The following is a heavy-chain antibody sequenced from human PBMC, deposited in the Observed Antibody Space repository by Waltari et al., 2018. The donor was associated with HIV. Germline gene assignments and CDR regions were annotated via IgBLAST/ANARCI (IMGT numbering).Heavy chain of an antibody. Sequence: QVQLVQSGAEVKKPGSSVKVSCKASGGTFSSYAISWVRQAPGQGLEWMGGIIPIFGTANYAQKFQGRVTITADESTSTAYMELSSLRSEDTAVYYCARALYCSSTSCYTDYYYGMDVWGQGTTVTVSS. CDR1: GGTFSSYA. J-gene: IGHJ6*02. D-gene: IGHD2-2*02. V-gene: IGHV1-69*01. CDR2: IIPIFGTA. CDR3: ARALYCSSTSCYTDYYYGMDV.